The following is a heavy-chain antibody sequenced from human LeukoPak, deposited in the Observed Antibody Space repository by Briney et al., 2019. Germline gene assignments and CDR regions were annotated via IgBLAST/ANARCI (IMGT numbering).Heavy chain of an antibody. CDR3: ARGDVAGTQYYYYYYYMDV. D-gene: IGHD1-1*01. Sequence: SETLSLTCTVSGGSISSYYWSWIRQPAGKGLEWIGRIYTSGSTNYNPSLKSRVTMSVDTSKNQFSLKLSSVTAADTAVYYCARGDVAGTQYYYYYYYMDVWGKGTTVTVSS. CDR2: IYTSGST. J-gene: IGHJ6*03. CDR1: GGSISSYY. V-gene: IGHV4-4*07.